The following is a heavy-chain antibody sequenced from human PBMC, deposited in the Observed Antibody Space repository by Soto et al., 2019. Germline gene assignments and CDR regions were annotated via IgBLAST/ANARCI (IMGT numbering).Heavy chain of an antibody. CDR1: GCTFSSYS. CDR2: IIPIFGAA. V-gene: IGHV1-69*13. CDR3: ARAIRIEAAAFDV. Sequence: GASVKVSCKGSGCTFSSYSINWVRQAPGQGLEWMGSIIPIFGAANYEQKFQDRVTITADESTTTAYMELSSLRAEETAVYFCARAIRIEAAAFDVWGQGHMITVSS. D-gene: IGHD6-13*01. J-gene: IGHJ3*01.